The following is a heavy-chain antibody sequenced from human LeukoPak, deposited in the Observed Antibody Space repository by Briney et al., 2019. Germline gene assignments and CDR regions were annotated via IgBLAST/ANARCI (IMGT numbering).Heavy chain of an antibody. D-gene: IGHD5-18*01. CDR2: ISAYNGNT. V-gene: IGHV1-18*01. CDR3: ARDPDGYRAGPTWFDP. Sequence: APVKVSCKASGYTFTSYGISWVRQAPGQGLEWMGWISAYNGNTNYAQKPQGRVTMTTDTSTSTAYMELRSLRSDDTAVYYCARDPDGYRAGPTWFDPWGQGTLVTVSS. CDR1: GYTFTSYG. J-gene: IGHJ5*02.